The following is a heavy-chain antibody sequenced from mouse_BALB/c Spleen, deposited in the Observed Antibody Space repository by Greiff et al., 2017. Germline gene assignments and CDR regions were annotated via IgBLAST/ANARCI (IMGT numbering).Heavy chain of an antibody. CDR1: GFTFSSYA. D-gene: IGHD2-3*01. CDR3: ARDGWLPFFYAMDY. J-gene: IGHJ4*01. CDR2: ISSGGST. V-gene: IGHV5-6-5*01. Sequence: EVKLMESGGGLVKPGGSLKLSCAASGFTFSSYAMSWVRQTPEKRLEWVASISSGGSTYYPDSVKGRFTISRDNARNILYLQMSSLRSEDTAMYYCARDGWLPFFYAMDYWGQGTSVTVSS.